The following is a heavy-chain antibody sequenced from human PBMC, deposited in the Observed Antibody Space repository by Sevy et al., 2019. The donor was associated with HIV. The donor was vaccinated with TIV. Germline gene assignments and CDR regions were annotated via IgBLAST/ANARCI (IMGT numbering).Heavy chain of an antibody. Sequence: GGSLRLSCKASGFTFSDFWMQWVRQAPGKGLEWVANIRQDGTEIYYGDSVKGRFTISRDNAKNALYLQMDGLRAEDTAVYYCARRYFDLWGQGTLVTVSS. CDR3: ARRYFDL. V-gene: IGHV3-7*01. CDR2: IRQDGTEI. CDR1: GFTFSDFW. J-gene: IGHJ4*02.